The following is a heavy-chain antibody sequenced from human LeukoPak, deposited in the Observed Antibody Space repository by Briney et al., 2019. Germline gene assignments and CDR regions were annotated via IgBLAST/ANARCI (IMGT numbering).Heavy chain of an antibody. CDR2: INPSGGST. CDR3: ARAVVVTPYFDY. J-gene: IGHJ4*02. CDR1: GYTFTSYY. D-gene: IGHD2-21*02. V-gene: IGHV1-46*01. Sequence: GASVKVSCKASGYTFTSYYMHWVRQAPGQGLEWMGIINPSGGSTSYAQKFQGRVTMTRDTSTSTVYMELSSLRSENTAVYYCARAVVVTPYFDYWGQGTLVTVSS.